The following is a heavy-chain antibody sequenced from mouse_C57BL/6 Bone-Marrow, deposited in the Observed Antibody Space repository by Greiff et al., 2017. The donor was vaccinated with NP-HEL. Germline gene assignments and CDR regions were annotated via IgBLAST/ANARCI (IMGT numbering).Heavy chain of an antibody. CDR3: ARKRRRNYFYFDY. J-gene: IGHJ2*01. D-gene: IGHD2-5*01. V-gene: IGHV1-81*01. CDR1: GYTFTSYG. CDR2: IYPRSGNT. Sequence: QVQLQQSGAELARPGASVKLSCKASGYTFTSYGISWVKQRTGQGLEWIGEIYPRSGNTYYNEKFKGKATLTADKSSSTAYMELRSLTSEDAAVYVCARKRRRNYFYFDYWGQGTTLTVSS.